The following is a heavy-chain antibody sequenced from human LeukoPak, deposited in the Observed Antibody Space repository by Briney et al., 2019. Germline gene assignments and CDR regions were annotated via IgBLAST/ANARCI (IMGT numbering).Heavy chain of an antibody. J-gene: IGHJ4*02. CDR3: TRPLTTAAGVVLYDY. CDR1: GFTFSGSA. V-gene: IGHV3-73*01. D-gene: IGHD6-25*01. Sequence: PGGSLRLSCAASGFTFSGSAMHWVRQASGKGLEWVGRIRSKANSYATAYAASVKGRFTISRDDSKNTAYLQMNSLKTEDTAVYYCTRPLTTAAGVVLYDYWGQGTLVTVSS. CDR2: IRSKANSYAT.